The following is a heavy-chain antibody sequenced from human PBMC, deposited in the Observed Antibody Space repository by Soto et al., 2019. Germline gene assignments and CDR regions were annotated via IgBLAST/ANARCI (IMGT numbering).Heavy chain of an antibody. CDR1: GFTFNNYC. J-gene: IGHJ4*02. D-gene: IGHD2-15*01. V-gene: IGHV3-7*01. CDR2: IKQDGTEK. Sequence: GGSLRLSCVASGFTFNNYCMSWVRQAPGKGLEWVANIKQDGTEKYYVDSVKGRFTISRDNAKSSLYLQMNSLRAEDTVVYYCARDRWCSGVSCYDYWGQGTLVTVSS. CDR3: ARDRWCSGVSCYDY.